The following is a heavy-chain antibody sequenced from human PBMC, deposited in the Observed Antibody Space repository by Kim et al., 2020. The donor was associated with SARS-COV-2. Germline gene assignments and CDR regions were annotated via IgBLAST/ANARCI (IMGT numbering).Heavy chain of an antibody. V-gene: IGHV4-34*01. Sequence: SETLSLTCAVYGGSFSGYYWSWIRQPPGKGLEWIGEIDHSGSTNYNPSLKSRVTISVDTSKNQFSLKLNSVTAADTAVYYCARARQWLVAGFDYWGQGTL. CDR1: GGSFSGYY. D-gene: IGHD6-19*01. CDR2: IDHSGST. CDR3: ARARQWLVAGFDY. J-gene: IGHJ4*02.